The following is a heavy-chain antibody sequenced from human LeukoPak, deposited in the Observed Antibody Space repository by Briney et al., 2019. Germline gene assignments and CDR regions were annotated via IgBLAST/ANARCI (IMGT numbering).Heavy chain of an antibody. V-gene: IGHV5-51*01. D-gene: IGHD4-17*01. J-gene: IGHJ3*02. CDR2: IYPGDSDT. CDR1: GYSFTSYW. CDR3: ARRNGEDPDDYGDYDAFDI. Sequence: GESLKISCKGSGYSFTSYWIGWVRQMPGKGLEWMGIIYPGDSDTRYSPSFQGQVTISADKSISTAYLQWSSLKASDTAMYYCARRNGEDPDDYGDYDAFDIWGQGTMVTVSS.